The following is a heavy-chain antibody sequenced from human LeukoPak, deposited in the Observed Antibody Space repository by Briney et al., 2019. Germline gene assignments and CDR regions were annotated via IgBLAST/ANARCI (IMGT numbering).Heavy chain of an antibody. J-gene: IGHJ4*02. CDR1: GFTFSSYA. V-gene: IGHV3-23*01. CDR2: ISGSGGST. CDR3: AKDRDYYDSSGYYYPSY. D-gene: IGHD3-22*01. Sequence: GGSLRLSCAASGFTFSSYAMSWVRQAPGKGLEWVSAISGSGGSTYYADSVKGRFTISRDNSKNTLYLQMNSLRAEDTAVYYCAKDRDYYDSSGYYYPSYWGQGTLVTVSS.